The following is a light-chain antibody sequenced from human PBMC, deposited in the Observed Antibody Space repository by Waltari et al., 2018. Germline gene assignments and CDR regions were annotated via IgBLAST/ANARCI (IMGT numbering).Light chain of an antibody. CDR1: QSISRA. V-gene: IGKV1-39*01. Sequence: DIQMTQSPSSLSASVEDRVTITCLASQSISRALNWYQQKPGKAPKLLIYAASSFQSGVPSRFSGSGSGTDFTFTISSLQPEDFASYYCQQSYTTPYTFGQGTKVEIK. CDR2: AAS. CDR3: QQSYTTPYT. J-gene: IGKJ2*01.